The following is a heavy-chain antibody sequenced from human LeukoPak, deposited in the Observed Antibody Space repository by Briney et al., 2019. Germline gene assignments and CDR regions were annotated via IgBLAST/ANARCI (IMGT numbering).Heavy chain of an antibody. CDR2: MNTNRGNT. V-gene: IGHV1-8*03. CDR3: ARGGIFGVY. D-gene: IGHD3-3*01. J-gene: IGHJ4*02. Sequence: ASLKVSCKASGYTFTSYDINWVRQATGQGLEWMGWMNTNRGNTGYAQQFQGRVTITRNTSISTAYMELSSLRSEDTAVYYCARGGIFGVYWGQGTLVTVSS. CDR1: GYTFTSYD.